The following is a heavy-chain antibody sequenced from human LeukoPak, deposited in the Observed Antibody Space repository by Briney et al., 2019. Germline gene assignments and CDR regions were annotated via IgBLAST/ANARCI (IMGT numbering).Heavy chain of an antibody. Sequence: GGSLRLSCAASGFTFSSYGMHWVRQAPGKGLEWVAVIWYDGSNKYYADSVKGRFTISRDNSKNTLYLQMNSLRAEDTAVYYCARRGWELLDFDYWGQGTLVTVSS. CDR2: IWYDGSNK. J-gene: IGHJ4*02. CDR3: ARRGWELLDFDY. CDR1: GFTFSSYG. V-gene: IGHV3-33*01. D-gene: IGHD1-26*01.